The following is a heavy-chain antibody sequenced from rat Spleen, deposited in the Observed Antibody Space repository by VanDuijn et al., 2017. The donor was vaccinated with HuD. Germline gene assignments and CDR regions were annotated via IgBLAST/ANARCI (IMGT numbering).Heavy chain of an antibody. D-gene: IGHD1-11*01. CDR3: TTANSGGYSEYVMDA. CDR1: GFTFSNYY. Sequence: EVQLVESGGGLVQPGRSLKLSCAASGFTFSNYYMAWVRQAPTKGLEWVTYINTGGGSTYYRDHVKGRFTISRDNAKSTLYLQMDSLRSEDTATYYCTTANSGGYSEYVMDAWGQGTMVTVSS. J-gene: IGHJ1*01. CDR2: INTGGGST. V-gene: IGHV5-27*01.